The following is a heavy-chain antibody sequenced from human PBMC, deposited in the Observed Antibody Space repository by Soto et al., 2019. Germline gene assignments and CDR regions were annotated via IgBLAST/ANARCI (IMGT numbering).Heavy chain of an antibody. CDR3: ARPFYCSSTSCYSFFDN. D-gene: IGHD2-2*01. CDR2: INPSGGST. J-gene: IGHJ4*02. CDR1: GYTFTSYY. V-gene: IGHV1-46*01. Sequence: QVQLVQSGAEVKKPGASVKVSCKASGYTFTSYYMHWVRQAPGQGLEWMGTINPSGGSTTYAQKFQGRVTMTRDTSTSTVYMELSSLRSEDTAVYYCARPFYCSSTSCYSFFDNWGQGTLVTVSS.